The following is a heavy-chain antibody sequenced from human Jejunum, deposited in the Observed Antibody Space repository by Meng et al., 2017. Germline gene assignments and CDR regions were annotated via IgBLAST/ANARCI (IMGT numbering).Heavy chain of an antibody. CDR2: MNPNNGDT. J-gene: IGHJ4*02. Sequence: QVHLVQSGAELKKPGASVRVSCEASGYTFTAYYVHWVRQAPGQGLEWMGRMNPNNGDTNYAQKFQGRVTMTRATSTAYMDLSSLTSDDTAVYYCAKDEGTTTAFDHWGQGTLVTVSS. CDR3: AKDEGTTTAFDH. D-gene: IGHD1-26*01. V-gene: IGHV1-2*06. CDR1: GYTFTAYY.